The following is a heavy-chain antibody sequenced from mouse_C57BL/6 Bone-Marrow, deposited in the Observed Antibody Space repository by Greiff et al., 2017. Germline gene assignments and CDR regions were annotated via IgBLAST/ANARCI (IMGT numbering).Heavy chain of an antibody. Sequence: VQLQQPGAELVKPGASVMLSCKASGYTFTSYWMHWVKKRPEQGLAWIGMIHPNSGSTNYNEKFKSKATLTVDKSSSTAYMQLSSLTSEDSAVYYCARRESNYGFYYAMDYWGQGTSVTVSS. CDR3: ARRESNYGFYYAMDY. J-gene: IGHJ4*01. CDR2: IHPNSGST. CDR1: GYTFTSYW. V-gene: IGHV1-64*01. D-gene: IGHD2-5*01.